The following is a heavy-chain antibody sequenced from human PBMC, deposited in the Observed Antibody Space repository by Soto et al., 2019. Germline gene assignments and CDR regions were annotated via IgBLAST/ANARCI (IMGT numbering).Heavy chain of an antibody. CDR2: ISYSGSA. J-gene: IGHJ4*02. CDR3: ARHVVVTNDGGHYFDY. Sequence: SETLSLTCTVSCAYINPTAHNWGCIRQSPGKGLEWIGSISYSGSAFHKPSLESRVTISVGTATKQISLKLRFVTVADPAVYFCARHVVVTNDGGHYFDYWGQGTLVSVS. V-gene: IGHV4-39*01. D-gene: IGHD2-21*02. CDR1: CAYINPTAHN.